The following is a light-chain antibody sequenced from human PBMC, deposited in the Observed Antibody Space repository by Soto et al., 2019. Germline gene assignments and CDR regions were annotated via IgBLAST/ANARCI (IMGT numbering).Light chain of an antibody. CDR1: QSMSSW. CDR2: KAS. CDR3: QQYNSYSYT. J-gene: IGKJ2*01. Sequence: DIQMTQSASTLSASVGDRVTITCRASQSMSSWLAWYQQKPGKAPKLLIYKASSLESGVPSRFSGSGSGTEFTLTITSLQPDDFATYYCQQYNSYSYTFGQGTKLEIK. V-gene: IGKV1-5*03.